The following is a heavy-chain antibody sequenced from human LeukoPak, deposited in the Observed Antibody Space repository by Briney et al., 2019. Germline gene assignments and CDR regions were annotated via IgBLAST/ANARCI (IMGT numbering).Heavy chain of an antibody. D-gene: IGHD3-16*01. CDR2: ISYDGSNK. J-gene: IGHJ4*02. Sequence: GGSLRLSCAASGFTFSSYAMHWVRQAPGKGLEWVAVISYDGSNKYYADSVKGRFTISRDNSKNTLCLQMNSLRAEDTAVYYCARVLRGNTGYFDYWGQGTLVTVSS. CDR3: ARVLRGNTGYFDY. V-gene: IGHV3-30*04. CDR1: GFTFSSYA.